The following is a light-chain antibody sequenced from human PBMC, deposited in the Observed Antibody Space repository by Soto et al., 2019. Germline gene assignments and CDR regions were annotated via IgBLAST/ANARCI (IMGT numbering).Light chain of an antibody. J-gene: IGLJ1*01. Sequence: QSALAQPASVSGSFGQSITISCSGPNTDLGVYGYVSWYQHHPGKAPKLLLYDVNKRPSGISDRFSGSKSGDTASLTISGLLPEDEAEYFCFSKISGFIYGFGTGTKLTGL. CDR3: FSKISGFIYG. CDR1: NTDLGVYGY. CDR2: DVN. V-gene: IGLV2-14*01.